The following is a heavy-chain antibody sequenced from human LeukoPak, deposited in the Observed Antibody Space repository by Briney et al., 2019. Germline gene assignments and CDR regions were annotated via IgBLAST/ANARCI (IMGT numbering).Heavy chain of an antibody. D-gene: IGHD5-18*01. J-gene: IGHJ4*02. V-gene: IGHV5-51*01. Sequence: GESLKISCKGSGYSFTSYCIGYGRQMPGKGLEWMGIIYPGDSDTRYSPSFQGQATISADKSISTAYLQWSSLKASDTAMYYCARHQSYGPTNNFDYWGQRTLVTVSS. CDR3: ARHQSYGPTNNFDY. CDR2: IYPGDSDT. CDR1: GYSFTSYC.